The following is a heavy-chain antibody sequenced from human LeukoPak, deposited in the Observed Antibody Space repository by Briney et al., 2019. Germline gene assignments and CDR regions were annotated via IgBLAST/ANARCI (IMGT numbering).Heavy chain of an antibody. D-gene: IGHD1-14*01. Sequence: GGSLRLSCAASGFTFSSYEMNWVRQAPGKGLEWVSCISSSGSTRYYADSVKGRFTISRDNAKNSLYLQMNSLRADDTAVYYCARDTGKWRPFDYWGQGTLVTVSS. CDR3: ARDTGKWRPFDY. CDR1: GFTFSSYE. V-gene: IGHV3-48*03. J-gene: IGHJ4*02. CDR2: ISSSGSTR.